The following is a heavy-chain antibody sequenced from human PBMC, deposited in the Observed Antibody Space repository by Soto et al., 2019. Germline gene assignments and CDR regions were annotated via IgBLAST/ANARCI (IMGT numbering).Heavy chain of an antibody. V-gene: IGHV1-69*13. D-gene: IGHD5-18*01. J-gene: IGHJ6*02. CDR3: ARDPRYSYGHPPQRGMDI. CDR2: IIHISDTT. Sequence: SXKVSFKISGGTXSSYAIDWVRQAPGQGLEWMGGIIHISDTTDYAQKFQGRVTITADVYTSTAYMELSSLRSYHTALYYCARDPRYSYGHPPQRGMDIWGQGTTATVS. CDR1: GGTXSSYA.